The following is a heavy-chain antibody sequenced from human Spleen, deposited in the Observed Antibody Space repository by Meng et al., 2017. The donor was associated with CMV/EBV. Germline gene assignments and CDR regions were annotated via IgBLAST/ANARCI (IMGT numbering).Heavy chain of an antibody. CDR1: GFSFSNYR. CDR2: ISASSNDI. Sequence: GFSFSNYRMKWVRQAQGKGLEWVASISASSNDIYEADSVKGRFTISRDNAKNSLYLQMNSLRVDDTAVYYCARRGGFQVLGGLDSWGQGTLVTVSS. V-gene: IGHV3-21*01. J-gene: IGHJ4*02. CDR3: ARRGGFQVLGGLDS. D-gene: IGHD3-3*02.